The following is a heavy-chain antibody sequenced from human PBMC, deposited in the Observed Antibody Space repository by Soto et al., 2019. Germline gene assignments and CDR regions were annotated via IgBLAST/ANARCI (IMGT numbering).Heavy chain of an antibody. V-gene: IGHV1-3*01. Sequence: ASVKVSCKASGYTFTSYAMHWVRQAPGQRLEWMGWINAGNGNTRYSQKFQGRVTITRDTSASTAYMELSSLRSEDTAVYYCARPCRYCSGGSCMHDAFDIWGQGTMATVSS. CDR3: ARPCRYCSGGSCMHDAFDI. CDR2: INAGNGNT. D-gene: IGHD2-15*01. CDR1: GYTFTSYA. J-gene: IGHJ3*02.